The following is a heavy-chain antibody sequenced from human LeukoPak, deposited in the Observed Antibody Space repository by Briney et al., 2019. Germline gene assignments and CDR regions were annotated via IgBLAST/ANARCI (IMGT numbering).Heavy chain of an antibody. J-gene: IGHJ4*02. Sequence: SVKVSCKASGGTFSSYAISWVRQAPGQGLEWMGGIIPIFGTANYAQKFQGRVTITADESTSTAYMELSSLRSEDTAVYYCATGGSHHYDYVWGSYRSPFDYWGQGTLVTVSS. V-gene: IGHV1-69*01. D-gene: IGHD3-16*02. CDR2: IIPIFGTA. CDR1: GGTFSSYA. CDR3: ATGGSHHYDYVWGSYRSPFDY.